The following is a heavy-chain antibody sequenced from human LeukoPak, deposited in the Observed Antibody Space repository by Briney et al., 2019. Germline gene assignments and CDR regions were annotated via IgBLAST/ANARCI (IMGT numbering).Heavy chain of an antibody. D-gene: IGHD3-9*01. CDR1: SYSISSGYY. Sequence: SETLSLTCTVSSYSISSGYYWGWIRPPPGKGLEWIGSIYHSGSTYFNPSLKSRVTISVDTSKNQFSLKLSSVTAADTAVYYCASMTGSDHYYFDYWGQGSLVTVSP. CDR3: ASMTGSDHYYFDY. CDR2: IYHSGST. V-gene: IGHV4-38-2*02. J-gene: IGHJ4*02.